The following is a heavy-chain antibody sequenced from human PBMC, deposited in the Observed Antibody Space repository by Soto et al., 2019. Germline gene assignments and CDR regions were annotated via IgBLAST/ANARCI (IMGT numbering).Heavy chain of an antibody. V-gene: IGHV3-23*01. D-gene: IGHD3-10*01. CDR2: ISGSGGST. Sequence: EVQLLESGGGLVQPGGSLRLSCAASGFTFSSYAMSWVRQAPGKGLEWVAAISGSGGSTYYADSVNGRFTISRDNSQNTLYLQMNSLSAEDTSVYYCAKHGGRDGSGRYSPVDYWGQGTLVTVSS. CDR1: GFTFSSYA. J-gene: IGHJ4*02. CDR3: AKHGGRDGSGRYSPVDY.